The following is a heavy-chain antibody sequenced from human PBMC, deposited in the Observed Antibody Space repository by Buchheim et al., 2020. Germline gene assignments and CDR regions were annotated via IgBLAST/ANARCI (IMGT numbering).Heavy chain of an antibody. CDR3: ARGPLDWSGYYPTYYFDY. Sequence: QLQLQESGPGLVKPSETLSLTCTVSGGSISSSSYYWGWIRQPPGKGLEWIGSIYYSGTTYYNPSLESRVTISLDTSKNPFSLKLSSVTAADTAVYYCARGPLDWSGYYPTYYFDYWGQGTL. CDR1: GGSISSSSYY. CDR2: IYYSGTT. V-gene: IGHV4-39*01. J-gene: IGHJ4*02. D-gene: IGHD3-3*01.